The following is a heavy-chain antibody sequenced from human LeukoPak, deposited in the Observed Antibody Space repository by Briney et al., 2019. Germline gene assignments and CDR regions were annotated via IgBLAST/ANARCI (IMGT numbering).Heavy chain of an antibody. J-gene: IGHJ4*02. CDR3: ARTLGWASSRYPFDG. D-gene: IGHD3-16*02. CDR1: GGSISSSNDY. CDR2: MYYSGNT. V-gene: IGHV4-39*01. Sequence: PSETLSLTCTVSGGSISSSNDYWGWIRQPPGKGLEWIGSMYYSGNTDYNPSLKSRVTISVDTSKNQFSLKLSSVTAADTAVYYCARTLGWASSRYPFDGWGQGTLVTVSS.